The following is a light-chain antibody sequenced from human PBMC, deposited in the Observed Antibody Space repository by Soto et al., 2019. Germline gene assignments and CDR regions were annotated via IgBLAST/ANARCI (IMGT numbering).Light chain of an antibody. CDR3: MEALQTPYT. CDR1: QSLLHSNGYNY. CDR2: LGS. J-gene: IGKJ2*01. Sequence: DIVMTQSPLSLPVTPGEPASISCRSSQSLLHSNGYNYLDWYLQRPGQSPQLLIYLGSNRASGVPDRFSGSGSGTDFTLKISRVEAEDAGIYYCMEALQTPYTFGQGTKLEIK. V-gene: IGKV2-28*01.